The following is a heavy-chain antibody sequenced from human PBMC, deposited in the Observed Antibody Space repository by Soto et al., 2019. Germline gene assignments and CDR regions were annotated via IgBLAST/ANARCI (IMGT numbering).Heavy chain of an antibody. J-gene: IGHJ5*02. Sequence: GGSLRLSCAASGFIFSTYSMNWVRQAPGKGLEWVSYISFSSSTIFYADSVRGRFTISRDNAKNSLYLQMNTLRDEDTAVYYCARDNGMAGSFDPWGQGTLVTVSS. CDR3: ARDNGMAGSFDP. CDR1: GFIFSTYS. D-gene: IGHD2-8*01. V-gene: IGHV3-48*02. CDR2: ISFSSSTI.